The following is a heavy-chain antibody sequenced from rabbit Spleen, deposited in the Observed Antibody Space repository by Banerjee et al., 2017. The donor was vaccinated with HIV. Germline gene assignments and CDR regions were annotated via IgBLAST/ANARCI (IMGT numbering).Heavy chain of an antibody. V-gene: IGHV1S43*01. J-gene: IGHJ4*01. CDR2: INNGGSA. CDR3: ARGVNGAFDL. D-gene: IGHD2-1*01. CDR1: GFDFSSNYW. Sequence: QEQLKETEGGLVQPGESLTLSCKASGFDFSSNYWLCWVRQAPGKGLEYIGGINNGGSANYASWVNGRFTVSSDNAQNTVDLQMTSLTAADTATYFCARGVNGAFDLWGPGTLVTVS.